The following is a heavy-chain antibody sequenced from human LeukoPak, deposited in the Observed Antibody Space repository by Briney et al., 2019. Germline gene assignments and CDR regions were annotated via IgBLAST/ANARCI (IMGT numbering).Heavy chain of an antibody. CDR2: IYYSGST. Sequence: PSETLSLTCTVSGGSISSSSYYWGWIRQPPGKGLEWIGSIYYSGSTYYNPSLKSRVTISVDTSKNQFSLKLSSVTAADTAVYYCAWYGRGRSDCGGSCYSDYWGQGTLVTVSS. CDR3: AWYGRGRSDCGGSCYSDY. D-gene: IGHD2-15*01. CDR1: GGSISSSSYY. V-gene: IGHV4-39*07. J-gene: IGHJ4*02.